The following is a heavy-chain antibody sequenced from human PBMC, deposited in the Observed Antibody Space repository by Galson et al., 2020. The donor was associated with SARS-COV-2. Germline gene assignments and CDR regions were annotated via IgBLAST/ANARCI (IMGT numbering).Heavy chain of an antibody. D-gene: IGHD3-16*02. CDR2: VFYSGSN. Sequence: SETLSLTCTVSGGSISSGDYYWSWIRQPPGKGLEWIGYVFYSGSNSYNPSLRSRLTISVDTSKNQYSLKLTSVTAADTAVYYCARFIMSTFGGVIANDAFDIWGQGTMVTVSS. V-gene: IGHV4-30-4*01. J-gene: IGHJ3*02. CDR1: GGSISSGDYY. CDR3: ARFIMSTFGGVIANDAFDI.